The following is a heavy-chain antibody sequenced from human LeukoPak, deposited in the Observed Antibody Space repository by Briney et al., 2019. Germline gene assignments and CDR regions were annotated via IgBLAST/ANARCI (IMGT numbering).Heavy chain of an antibody. J-gene: IGHJ4*02. V-gene: IGHV4-4*07. CDR3: ARSKRGATTTDYFDY. CDR2: IYTSGST. CDR1: GGSISSYY. D-gene: IGHD1-26*01. Sequence: SETLSLTCTVSGGSISSYYWSWIRQPAGKELEWIGRIYTSGSTNYNPSLKSRVTMSVDTSKNQFSLKLSSVTAADTAVYYCARSKRGATTTDYFDYWGQGTLVTVSS.